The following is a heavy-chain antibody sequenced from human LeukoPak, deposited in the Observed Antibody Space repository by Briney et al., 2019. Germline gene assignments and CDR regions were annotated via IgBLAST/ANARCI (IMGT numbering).Heavy chain of an antibody. D-gene: IGHD6-13*01. Sequence: PGGSLRLSCAASGFTFSSYGMSWVRQAPGKGLEWVSAISGSGGSTYYADSVKGRFTFSRDNSKNTLYLQMNSLRAEDTAVYYCAKDRVVGSSWYYFDYWGQGTLVTVSS. CDR1: GFTFSSYG. V-gene: IGHV3-23*01. J-gene: IGHJ4*02. CDR3: AKDRVVGSSWYYFDY. CDR2: ISGSGGST.